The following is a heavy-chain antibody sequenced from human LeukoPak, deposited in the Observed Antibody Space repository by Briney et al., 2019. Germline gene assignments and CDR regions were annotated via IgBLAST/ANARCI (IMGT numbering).Heavy chain of an antibody. J-gene: IGHJ5*02. CDR1: GYTFSDYG. CDR3: ATQSVEMAANEGWFDP. V-gene: IGHV1-18*01. Sequence: ASVKVSCTASGYTFSDYGVSWVRQAPGQGLEWMGRISAYNGNTNYLQKFQGRVTMTTDTSTATAYMELSSLRSEDTAVYYCATQSVEMAANEGWFDPWGQGTLVTVSS. D-gene: IGHD5-24*01. CDR2: ISAYNGNT.